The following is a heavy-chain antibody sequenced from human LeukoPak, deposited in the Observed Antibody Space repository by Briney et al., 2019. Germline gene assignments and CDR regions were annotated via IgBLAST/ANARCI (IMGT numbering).Heavy chain of an antibody. D-gene: IGHD6-19*01. CDR3: ARGGGIAVAGGDHYFDY. Sequence: ASVKVSCKASGYSFTNYAIHWVRQAPGQRLEWMGWINGGNGNTKYSQKFQGRVTIFRDTSATTAYMELSSLKSEDTAVYFCARGGGIAVAGGDHYFDYWGQGTLVTVSS. J-gene: IGHJ4*02. CDR2: INGGNGNT. V-gene: IGHV1-3*01. CDR1: GYSFTNYA.